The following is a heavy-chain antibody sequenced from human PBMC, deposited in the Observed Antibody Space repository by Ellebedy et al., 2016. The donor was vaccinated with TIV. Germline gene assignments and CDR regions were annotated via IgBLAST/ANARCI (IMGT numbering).Heavy chain of an antibody. V-gene: IGHV3-7*04. Sequence: GESLKISXAASGFTFSSYWMSWVRQAPGKGLEWVANIKQDGSEKYYVDSVKGRFTISRDNTENSLYLHMDSLRDEDTAVYYCARGFGLRSSYWGQGTLVTVSS. CDR3: ARGFGLRSSY. D-gene: IGHD3-16*01. J-gene: IGHJ4*02. CDR2: IKQDGSEK. CDR1: GFTFSSYW.